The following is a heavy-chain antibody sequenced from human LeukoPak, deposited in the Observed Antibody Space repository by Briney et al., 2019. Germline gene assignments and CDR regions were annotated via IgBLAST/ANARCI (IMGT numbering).Heavy chain of an antibody. V-gene: IGHV4-4*02. J-gene: IGHJ4*02. CDR3: ARDTHLSYAAGFDY. Sequence: SETLSLTCAVSGGSISSSNWWSWVLQPPGKGLEWIGEIYHSGSTNYNPSLKSRVTISVDKSKNQFSLKLSSVTAADTAVYYCARDTHLSYAAGFDYWGQGTLVTVSS. D-gene: IGHD6-25*01. CDR2: IYHSGST. CDR1: GGSISSSNW.